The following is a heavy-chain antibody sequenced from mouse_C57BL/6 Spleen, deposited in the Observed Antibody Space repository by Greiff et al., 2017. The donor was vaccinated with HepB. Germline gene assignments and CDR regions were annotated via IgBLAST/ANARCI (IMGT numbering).Heavy chain of an antibody. D-gene: IGHD2-1*01. CDR1: GYSITSGYD. J-gene: IGHJ3*01. CDR2: ISYSGST. Sequence: VQLKESGPGMVKPSQSLSLTCTVTGYSITSGYDWHWIRHFPGNKLEWMGYISYSGSTNYNPSLKSRISITHDTSKNHFFLKLNSVTTEDTATYYCARDHGNYWFAYWGQGTLVTVSA. V-gene: IGHV3-1*01. CDR3: ARDHGNYWFAY.